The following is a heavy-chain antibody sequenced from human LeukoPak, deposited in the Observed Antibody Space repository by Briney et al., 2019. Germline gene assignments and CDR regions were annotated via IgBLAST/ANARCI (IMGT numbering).Heavy chain of an antibody. J-gene: IGHJ3*02. CDR3: ARGVTMIVVVMGAFDI. CDR1: GGSFSGYY. D-gene: IGHD3-22*01. V-gene: IGHV4-34*01. CDR2: INHSGST. Sequence: PSETLSLTCAVYGGSFSGYYWSWIRQPPGKGLEWIGEINHSGSTNYNPSLKSRVTISVDTSKNQFSLKPSSVTAADTAVYYCARGVTMIVVVMGAFDIWGQGTMVTVSS.